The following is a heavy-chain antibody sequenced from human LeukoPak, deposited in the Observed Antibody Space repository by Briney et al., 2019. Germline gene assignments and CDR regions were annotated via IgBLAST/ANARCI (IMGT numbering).Heavy chain of an antibody. V-gene: IGHV3-23*01. CDR3: ANHDGWELHDYCFDY. CDR2: INKNGAEM. Sequence: GGSLGLSCVASGFIFRDYAMGWVRQIPGKGLEWVATINKNGAEMFYADSVKGRFTISRDNSKNTLNMHLRSLRADDTAVYYGANHDGWELHDYCFDYWGQEPWSPPPQ. D-gene: IGHD1-26*01. J-gene: IGHJ4*01. CDR1: GFIFRDYA.